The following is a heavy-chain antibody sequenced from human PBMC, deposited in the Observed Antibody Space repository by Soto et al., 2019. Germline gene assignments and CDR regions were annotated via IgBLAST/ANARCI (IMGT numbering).Heavy chain of an antibody. CDR3: ASTNWDNWFDP. Sequence: SETLSLTCTVSGGSISSYYWSWIRQPPGEGLEWIGYIYYSGSTNYNPSLKSRVTISVDTSKNQFSLKLSSVTAADTAVYYCASTNWDNWFDPWGQGTLVTVSS. CDR1: GGSISSYY. J-gene: IGHJ5*02. D-gene: IGHD7-27*01. V-gene: IGHV4-59*01. CDR2: IYYSGST.